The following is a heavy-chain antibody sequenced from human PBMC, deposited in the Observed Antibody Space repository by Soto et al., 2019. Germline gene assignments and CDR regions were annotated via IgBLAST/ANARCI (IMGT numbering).Heavy chain of an antibody. CDR1: GVKSGSFA. J-gene: IGHJ5*02. Sequence: PMRLACRVVGVKSGSFASSWVRQAPGKGLEWVSAISGSGGSTYYADSVKGRFTISRDNSKNTLYLQMNSLRAEDTAVYFCAKDQGYYDSSGYGPWGQGTLVTVSS. CDR2: ISGSGGST. CDR3: AKDQGYYDSSGYGP. D-gene: IGHD3-22*01. V-gene: IGHV3-23*01.